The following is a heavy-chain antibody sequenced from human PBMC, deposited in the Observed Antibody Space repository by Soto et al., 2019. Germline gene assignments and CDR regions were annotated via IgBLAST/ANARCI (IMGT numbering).Heavy chain of an antibody. D-gene: IGHD3-22*01. Sequence: GGSLRLSCAASGFTFSSYAMHWVRQAPGKGLEWVAVISYDGSNKYYADSVKGRFTISRDNSKNTLYLQMNSLRAEDTAVYYCARGHYYDSSARPFDYWGQGTLVTVSS. CDR2: ISYDGSNK. J-gene: IGHJ4*02. CDR3: ARGHYYDSSARPFDY. V-gene: IGHV3-30-3*01. CDR1: GFTFSSYA.